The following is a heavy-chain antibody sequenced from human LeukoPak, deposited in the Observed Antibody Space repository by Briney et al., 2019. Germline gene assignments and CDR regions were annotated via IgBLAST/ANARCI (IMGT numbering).Heavy chain of an antibody. D-gene: IGHD1-1*01. V-gene: IGHV4-59*01. CDR2: IYYTGST. Sequence: SETRSLTCTVSGGSISSYYWSWIRQPPGKGLEWIGYIYYTGSTNYNPSLKSRVSISVDTSKNHFSLKLSSVTAADTAVYFCARSLEPYYYYYGMDVWGQGTTVTVSS. J-gene: IGHJ6*02. CDR3: ARSLEPYYYYYGMDV. CDR1: GGSISSYY.